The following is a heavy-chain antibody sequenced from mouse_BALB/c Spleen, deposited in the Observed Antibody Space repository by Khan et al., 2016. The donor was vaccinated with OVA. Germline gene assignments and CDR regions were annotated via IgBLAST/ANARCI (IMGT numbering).Heavy chain of an antibody. CDR2: IRLKSDNYAT. D-gene: IGHD3-3*01. J-gene: IGHJ4*01. CDR1: GFTFSSYW. V-gene: IGHV6-3*01. Sequence: QLEESGGGLVQPGGSMKLSCVASGFTFSSYWVSWVRQSPEKGLEWVAEIRLKSDNYATHYAESVKGKFIISRDDSKSRLYLQMTSLRAEDTGSYYCTARAYAMDYWGQGTSVTVSS. CDR3: TARAYAMDY.